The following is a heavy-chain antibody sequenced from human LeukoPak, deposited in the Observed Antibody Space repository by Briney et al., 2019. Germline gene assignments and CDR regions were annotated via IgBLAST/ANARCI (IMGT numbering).Heavy chain of an antibody. D-gene: IGHD5-18*01. V-gene: IGHV1-2*02. CDR1: GYTFTGYY. CDR3: ARDQNTGPDTAMVGYN. J-gene: IGHJ4*02. Sequence: ASVKVSCKASGYTFTGYYMHWVRQAPGQGLEWMGWINPNSGGTNYAQKFQGRVTMTRDTSISTAYMELSRLRSDDTAVYYCARDQNTGPDTAMVGYNWGQGTLVTVSS. CDR2: INPNSGGT.